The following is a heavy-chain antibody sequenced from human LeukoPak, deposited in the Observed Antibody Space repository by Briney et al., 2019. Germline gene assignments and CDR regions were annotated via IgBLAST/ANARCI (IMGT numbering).Heavy chain of an antibody. V-gene: IGHV1-8*01. CDR2: MNPNSGNT. J-gene: IGHJ4*02. D-gene: IGHD3-10*01. CDR3: AREGVDYYGSGSYSYFDY. CDR1: GYTFTSYD. Sequence: GASVKVSCKASGYTFTSYDINWVRQATGQGLEWMGWMNPNSGNTGYAQKFQGRVTMTRNTSISTAYMELSSLRSEDTAVYYCAREGVDYYGSGSYSYFDYWGQGTLVTVSS.